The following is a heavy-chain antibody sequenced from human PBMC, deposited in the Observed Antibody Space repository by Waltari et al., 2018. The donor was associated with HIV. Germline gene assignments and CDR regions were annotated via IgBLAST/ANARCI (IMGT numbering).Heavy chain of an antibody. CDR3: ARLRFHSLYYFDS. D-gene: IGHD3-16*01. V-gene: IGHV4-39*01. CDR2: IYYSGTA. Sequence: QLHLQESGPGLVKPSETLSPTCSVSGASISSSSSYWAWIRQPPGKGLEWIGAIYYSGTAYYNPSVKSRVSASLDASKNERSLKLTSVTATDTALYYCARLRFHSLYYFDSWGPGILVTVSS. J-gene: IGHJ4*02. CDR1: GASISSSSSY.